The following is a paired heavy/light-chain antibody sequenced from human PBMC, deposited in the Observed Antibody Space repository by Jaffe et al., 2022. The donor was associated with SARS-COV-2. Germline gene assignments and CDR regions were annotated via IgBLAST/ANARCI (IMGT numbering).Heavy chain of an antibody. V-gene: IGHV4-39*02. CDR3: AREIRGPVVAVDATGY. D-gene: IGHD2-15*01. CDR2: VFYNGAT. J-gene: IGHJ4*02. Sequence: QLQLQESGPGLVKPSETLSLTCTVSGGSVSNSNFYWGWIRQPPGKGLEWIGTVFYNGATQYNPSLKSRVTISVDTSKNQFSLKLNSVTAADTAVYYCAREIRGPVVAVDATGYWGQGILVTVSS. CDR1: GGSVSNSNFY.
Light chain of an antibody. CDR3: QTWGTGLLRV. CDR1: SGHNNYA. CDR2: VNSDGSY. Sequence: QLVLTQSPSASASLGASVKLTCTLSSGHNNYAIAWHQQQPEKGPRFLMKVNSDGSYSKGGGIPDRFSGSTSGAERYLTISSLQPEDETDYYCQTWGTGLLRVFGGGTRLTVL. V-gene: IGLV4-69*01. J-gene: IGLJ3*02.